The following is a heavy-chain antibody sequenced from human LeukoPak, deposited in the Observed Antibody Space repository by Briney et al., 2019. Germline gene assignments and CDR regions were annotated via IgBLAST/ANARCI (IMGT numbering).Heavy chain of an antibody. CDR1: GFTFSSYA. Sequence: GGSLRLSCAASGFTFSSYAMHWVRQAPGKGLEWVAVISYDGSNKYYADSVKGRFTISRDNSKNTLYLQMNSLRAEDTAVYYCARVQRDDAFDIWGQGTMVTVSS. V-gene: IGHV3-30*04. CDR2: ISYDGSNK. CDR3: ARVQRDDAFDI. J-gene: IGHJ3*02.